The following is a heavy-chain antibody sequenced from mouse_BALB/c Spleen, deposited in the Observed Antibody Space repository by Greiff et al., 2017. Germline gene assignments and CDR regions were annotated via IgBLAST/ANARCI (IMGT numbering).Heavy chain of an antibody. D-gene: IGHD1-1*01. V-gene: IGHV5-4*02. CDR2: ISDGGSYT. CDR1: GFTFSDYY. CDR3: ARGDITTVVAGRYVDV. Sequence: EVQLVESGGGLVKPGGSLKLSCAASGFTFSDYYMYWVRQTPEKRLEWVATISDGGSYTYYPDSVKGRFTISRDNAKNNLYLQMSSLKSEDTAMYYCARGDITTVVAGRYVDVWGAGTTVTVSS. J-gene: IGHJ1*01.